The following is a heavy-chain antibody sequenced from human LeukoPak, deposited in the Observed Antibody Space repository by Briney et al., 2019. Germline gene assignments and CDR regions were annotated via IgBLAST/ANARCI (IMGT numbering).Heavy chain of an antibody. D-gene: IGHD3-10*01. Sequence: GGSLRLSCAASGFSFSTYGMHWVRQAPGKGLEWVAVIWFDGSIRYYADSVKGRFIISRDNSKDTLYLQMDSLRAEDTALYHCARASGSYDYWGQGTLVTVS. CDR1: GFSFSTYG. J-gene: IGHJ4*02. CDR3: ARASGSYDY. V-gene: IGHV3-33*01. CDR2: IWFDGSIR.